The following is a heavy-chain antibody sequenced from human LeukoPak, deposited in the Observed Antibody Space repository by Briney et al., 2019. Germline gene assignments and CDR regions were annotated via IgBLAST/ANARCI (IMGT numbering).Heavy chain of an antibody. Sequence: GGSLRLSCAASGFTFSSYAMGWVRQAPGKGLEWVSAISGSGGSTYYADSVKGRFTISRDNSKNTLYLQMNSLRAEDTAVYYCAKAPMGVVAATFADYWGQGTLVTVSS. CDR1: GFTFSSYA. CDR2: ISGSGGST. D-gene: IGHD2-15*01. J-gene: IGHJ4*02. CDR3: AKAPMGVVAATFADY. V-gene: IGHV3-23*01.